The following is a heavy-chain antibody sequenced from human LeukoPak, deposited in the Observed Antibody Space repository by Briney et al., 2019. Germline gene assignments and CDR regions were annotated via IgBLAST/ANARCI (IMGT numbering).Heavy chain of an antibody. D-gene: IGHD2-15*01. J-gene: IGHJ3*02. Sequence: SGGSLRLSCAASGFIFSSYAMHWVRQTPGKGLEWVAVISYDGSNKYYADSVKGRFTISRDNSKNTLYLQMNSLRAEDTAVYYCAKDGPYCSGGSCYRGDAFDIWGQGTMVTVSS. V-gene: IGHV3-30*18. CDR2: ISYDGSNK. CDR1: GFIFSSYA. CDR3: AKDGPYCSGGSCYRGDAFDI.